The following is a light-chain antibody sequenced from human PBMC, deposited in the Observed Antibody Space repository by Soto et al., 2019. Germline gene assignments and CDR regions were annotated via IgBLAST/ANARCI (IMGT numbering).Light chain of an antibody. V-gene: IGLV2-14*01. CDR2: DVH. Sequence: QSALTQPASVSGSPGQSITISCTGTSSDVGGSNYVSWYQQHPGKAPKLMIYDVHNRPSGISNRFSGSKSGNTASLTISGLQAVDEADYYCSSYRSGSTLVFGGGTKLTVL. CDR3: SSYRSGSTLV. J-gene: IGLJ2*01. CDR1: SSDVGGSNY.